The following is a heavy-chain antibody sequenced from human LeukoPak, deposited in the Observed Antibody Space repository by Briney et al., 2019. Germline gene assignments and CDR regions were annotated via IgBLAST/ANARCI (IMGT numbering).Heavy chain of an antibody. CDR3: ARDTMRDGYNFDY. J-gene: IGHJ4*02. CDR1: GFTFSSYS. D-gene: IGHD3-10*01. Sequence: PGGSLRLSCAASGFTFSSYSRNWVRQAPGRGLEWVSYISSSSNTIYYADSVKGRFTISRDNAKNSLYLRMNSLRDEDTAVYYCARDTMRDGYNFDYWGQGTLVTVSS. CDR2: ISSSSNTI. V-gene: IGHV3-48*02.